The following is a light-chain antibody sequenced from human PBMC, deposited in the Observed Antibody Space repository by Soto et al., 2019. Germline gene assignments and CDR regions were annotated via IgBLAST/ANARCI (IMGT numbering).Light chain of an antibody. V-gene: IGKV1-12*01. J-gene: IGKJ2*01. CDR2: AAG. Sequence: DIQMTQSPSSVSASVGDRVTITCRASQSISSWLAWYQQTPGKPPKLLIYAAGSLQSGVPSRFSGSGSGTDFILTISSLQPEDFATYYGQQGHSFPYTFGQGTKLEIK. CDR1: QSISSW. CDR3: QQGHSFPYT.